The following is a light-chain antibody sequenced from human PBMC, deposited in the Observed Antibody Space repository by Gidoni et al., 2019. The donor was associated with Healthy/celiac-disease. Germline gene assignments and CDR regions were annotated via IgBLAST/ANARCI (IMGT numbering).Light chain of an antibody. CDR3: QQYYSTPRT. J-gene: IGKJ1*01. V-gene: IGKV4-1*01. CDR2: WAS. CDR1: QSVLYSSNNKNY. Sequence: DIVMTQFPDSLAVSLDERATINCKSSQSVLYSSNNKNYLAWYQQKPGQPPKLLIYWASTRESGVPDRFSGSGSGTDFTLTISSLQAEDVAVYYCQQYYSTPRTFGQGTKVEIK.